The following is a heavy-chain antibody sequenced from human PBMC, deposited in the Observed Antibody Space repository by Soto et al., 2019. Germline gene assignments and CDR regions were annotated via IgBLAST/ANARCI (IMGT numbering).Heavy chain of an antibody. V-gene: IGHV3-30*19. CDR1: GFIPSNYG. J-gene: IGHJ4*02. Sequence: QAQVVYSGGGVGQPGTSLRLSCAASGFIPSNYGMHWVHQAPDKGLEWVAVIAHDGGFKDYADSVKGRFTISRDDSKNTVFLQMNSLSVEDTAVYYCAKDGRFRELEDYWGQGTLVTVSS. D-gene: IGHD3-10*01. CDR2: IAHDGGFK. CDR3: AKDGRFRELEDY.